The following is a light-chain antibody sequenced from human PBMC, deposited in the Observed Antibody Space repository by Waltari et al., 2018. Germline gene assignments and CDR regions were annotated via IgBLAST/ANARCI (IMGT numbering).Light chain of an antibody. CDR1: QSVLYSSNNKNF. J-gene: IGKJ2*01. Sequence: DIVMTQSLDSLAVSLGERATINCKSSQSVLYSSNNKNFLAWYQQKVGQPPKLLIYWASTRESGVPDRFSGSGSGTDFTLTISSLQAEDVAVYFCQQYFSTPRTFGQGTKLEIK. CDR2: WAS. V-gene: IGKV4-1*01. CDR3: QQYFSTPRT.